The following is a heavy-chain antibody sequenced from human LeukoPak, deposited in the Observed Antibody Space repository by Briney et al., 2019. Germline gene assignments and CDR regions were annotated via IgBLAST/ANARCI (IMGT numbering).Heavy chain of an antibody. Sequence: SETLSLTCTVSGGSISSYYWSWVRQPPGKGLEWIGYIYYSGSTNYNPSLKSRVTISVDTSKNQFSLKLSSVTAADTAVYYCARENDVTGNALDVWGQGTTVTVSS. J-gene: IGHJ6*02. CDR3: ARENDVTGNALDV. CDR1: GGSISSYY. D-gene: IGHD2-2*01. V-gene: IGHV4-59*01. CDR2: IYYSGST.